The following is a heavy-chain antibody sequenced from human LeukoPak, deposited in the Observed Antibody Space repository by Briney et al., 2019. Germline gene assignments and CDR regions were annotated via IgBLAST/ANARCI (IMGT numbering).Heavy chain of an antibody. CDR1: GGSFSSGGYY. V-gene: IGHV4-30-2*01. CDR3: ARGAAQHPDY. D-gene: IGHD6-6*01. CDR2: IYHSGST. J-gene: IGHJ4*02. Sequence: SQTLSLTCTVSGGSFSSGGYYWSWIRQPPGTGLEWIGYIYHSGSTYYNPSLKSRVTISVDRSKNQFSLKLSSVTAADTAVYYCARGAAQHPDYWGQGTLVTVSS.